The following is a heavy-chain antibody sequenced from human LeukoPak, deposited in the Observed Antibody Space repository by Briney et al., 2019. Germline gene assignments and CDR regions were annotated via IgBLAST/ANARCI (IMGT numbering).Heavy chain of an antibody. D-gene: IGHD6-13*01. J-gene: IGHJ5*02. CDR2: ISGSGGST. Sequence: GGSLRLSCAASGFTFSSYAMSWVRQAPGKGLEWVSAISGSGGSTYYADSVKGRFTISRDNSKNTLYLQMNSLRAKDTAVYYCAKDLGYSSTWCNWFDPWGQGTLVTVSS. V-gene: IGHV3-23*01. CDR3: AKDLGYSSTWCNWFDP. CDR1: GFTFSSYA.